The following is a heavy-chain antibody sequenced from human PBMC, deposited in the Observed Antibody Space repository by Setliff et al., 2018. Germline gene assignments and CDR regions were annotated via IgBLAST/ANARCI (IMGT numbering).Heavy chain of an antibody. V-gene: IGHV3-30*01. D-gene: IGHD3-10*01. CDR3: ARSVIGYYYYGMDV. CDR2: ISYDGSNK. Sequence: GGSLRLSCAASGFTFSSYAMHWVRQAPGKGLEWVAVISYDGSNKYYADSVKGRFTISRDNSKNTLYLQMNSLRAEDTAVYYCARSVIGYYYYGMDVWGQGTTVTVSS. J-gene: IGHJ6*02. CDR1: GFTFSSYA.